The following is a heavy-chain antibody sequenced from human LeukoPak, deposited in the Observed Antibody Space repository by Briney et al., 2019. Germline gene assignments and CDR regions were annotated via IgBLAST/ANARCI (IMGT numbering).Heavy chain of an antibody. J-gene: IGHJ4*02. D-gene: IGHD5-12*01. CDR3: ARGGGYRPYDY. V-gene: IGHV3-53*01. CDR1: GFTFSSNA. CDR2: IYSGGST. Sequence: PGGSLRLSCAASGFTFSSNAMSWVRQAPGKGLEWVSVIYSGGSTYYADSVKGRFTISRDNSKNTLYLQMNSLRAEDTAVYYCARGGGYRPYDYWGQGTLVTVSS.